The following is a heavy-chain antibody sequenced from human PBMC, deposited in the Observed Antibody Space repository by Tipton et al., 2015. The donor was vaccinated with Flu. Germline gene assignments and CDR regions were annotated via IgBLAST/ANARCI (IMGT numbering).Heavy chain of an antibody. J-gene: IGHJ4*02. V-gene: IGHV3-48*03. CDR3: ARGYFDWLIPNFDY. CDR1: GFTFSSYE. D-gene: IGHD3-9*01. CDR2: ISSSGSTI. Sequence: LRLSCAASGFTFSSYEMNWVRQAPGKGLEWVSYISSSGSTIYYADSVKGRFTISRDNAKNSLYLQMNSLRAEDTAVYYCARGYFDWLIPNFDYWGQGTLVTVSS.